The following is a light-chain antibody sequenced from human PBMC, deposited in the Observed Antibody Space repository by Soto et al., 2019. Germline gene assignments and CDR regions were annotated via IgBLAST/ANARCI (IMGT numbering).Light chain of an antibody. CDR1: QDSTKY. J-gene: IGKJ4*01. Sequence: IQLTQSPSSLSSALGERVTITFRASQDSTKYLAWYQQKPGKAPNLLIYDASTLHSGVPSRFSGSGSGTDFTLTISGLQPEDFATYYCQQLSSYPSTFGGGTKVDIK. V-gene: IGKV1-9*01. CDR2: DAS. CDR3: QQLSSYPST.